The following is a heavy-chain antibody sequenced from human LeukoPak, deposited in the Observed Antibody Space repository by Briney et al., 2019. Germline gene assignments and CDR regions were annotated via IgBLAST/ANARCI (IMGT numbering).Heavy chain of an antibody. D-gene: IGHD2-2*01. V-gene: IGHV5-51*01. CDR1: GYSFTSYW. CDR2: IYPGDSDT. Sequence: GESLKISCKGSGYSFTSYWIGWVRQIPGKGLEWMGIIYPGDSDTRYSPSFQGQVTISADKSISTAYLQWSSLKASDTAMYYCARLGNYCSSTSCSYYFDYWGQGTLVTVSS. J-gene: IGHJ4*02. CDR3: ARLGNYCSSTSCSYYFDY.